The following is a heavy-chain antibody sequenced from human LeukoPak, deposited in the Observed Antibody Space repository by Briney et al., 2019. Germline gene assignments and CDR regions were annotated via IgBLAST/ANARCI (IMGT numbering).Heavy chain of an antibody. Sequence: PGGSLRLSCAASGFTFSRYWMHWVRQAPGKGLVWVSRINGDGSSTSYADSVKGRFTISRDNAKNTLYLQMNSLRAEDTAVYYCAKERSSSWPFDYWGQGTLVTVSS. J-gene: IGHJ4*02. CDR2: INGDGSST. D-gene: IGHD6-13*01. V-gene: IGHV3-74*01. CDR1: GFTFSRYW. CDR3: AKERSSSWPFDY.